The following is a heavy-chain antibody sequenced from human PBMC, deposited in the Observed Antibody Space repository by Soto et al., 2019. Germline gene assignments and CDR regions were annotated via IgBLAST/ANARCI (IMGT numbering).Heavy chain of an antibody. CDR1: AFSFTSYW. J-gene: IGHJ4*02. V-gene: IGHV5-51*01. CDR2: IYPGDSDT. CDR3: ARQRLGSGSFYFDS. Sequence: PGESLKISCEGSAFSFTSYWIGWVRQLPGKGLEWMGIIYPGDSDTRYSPSFQGQVTISADKSISTAYLQWSSLKASDTAMYYCARQRLGSGSFYFDSWGQGTLVTVSS. D-gene: IGHD3-10*01.